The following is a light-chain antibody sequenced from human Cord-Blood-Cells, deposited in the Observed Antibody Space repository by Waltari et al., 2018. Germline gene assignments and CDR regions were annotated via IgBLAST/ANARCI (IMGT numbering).Light chain of an antibody. V-gene: IGLV2-14*01. J-gene: IGLJ2*01. Sequence: QSALTQPASVSGSPGQSITISCTGTSSDVGGYNYVSWYQQHPGKAPKLLIYEVSNRPSGLSNRFSGYKAGNTASLTISGLQAEDEADYYCSSYTSSSALVFGGGTKLTVL. CDR1: SSDVGGYNY. CDR3: SSYTSSSALV. CDR2: EVS.